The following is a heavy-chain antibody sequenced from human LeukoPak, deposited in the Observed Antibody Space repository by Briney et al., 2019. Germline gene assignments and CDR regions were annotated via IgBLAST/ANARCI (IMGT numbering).Heavy chain of an antibody. CDR1: GFTFSSYA. CDR2: ISGSGGST. D-gene: IGHD3-22*01. Sequence: GSLRLSCAASGFTFSSYAMSWVRQAPGKGLEWVSAISGSGGSTYYADSVKGRFTISRDNSKNTLYLQMNSLRAEDTAVYYCAKSSQITMRVVASEWYFDLWGRGTLVTVSS. CDR3: AKSSQITMRVVASEWYFDL. V-gene: IGHV3-23*01. J-gene: IGHJ2*01.